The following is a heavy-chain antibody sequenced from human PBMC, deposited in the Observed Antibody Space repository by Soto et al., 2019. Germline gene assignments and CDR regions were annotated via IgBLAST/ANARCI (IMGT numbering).Heavy chain of an antibody. D-gene: IGHD3-16*01. CDR2: ISYDGSNK. V-gene: IGHV3-30-3*01. Sequence: QVQLVESGGGVVQPGRSLRLSCAASGFTFSSYAMHWVRQAPGKGLEWVAVISYDGSNKYYADSVKSRFTISRDNSKNTLYLQMNSLRAEDTAVYYCARESITFGGDFDYWGQGTLVTVSS. CDR3: ARESITFGGDFDY. CDR1: GFTFSSYA. J-gene: IGHJ4*02.